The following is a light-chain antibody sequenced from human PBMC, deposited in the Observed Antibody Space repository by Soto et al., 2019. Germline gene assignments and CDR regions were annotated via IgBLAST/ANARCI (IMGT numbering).Light chain of an antibody. Sequence: EIVMTQSPATLSLSPGERATLSCRASQTIDNTLAWYQRKPGQAPRLLIYDASTRATGVPARFSGSGSGTDFTLTISSLQSDDFATYYCQQYNRSPWTFGQGTKVEIK. J-gene: IGKJ1*01. CDR3: QQYNRSPWT. CDR1: QTIDNT. V-gene: IGKV3-15*01. CDR2: DAS.